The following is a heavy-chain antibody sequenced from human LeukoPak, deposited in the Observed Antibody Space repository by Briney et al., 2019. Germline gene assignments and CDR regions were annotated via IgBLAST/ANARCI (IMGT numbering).Heavy chain of an antibody. CDR1: GFTFSSY. D-gene: IGHD6-13*01. V-gene: IGHV4-59*01. J-gene: IGHJ4*02. CDR2: IYYSGST. CDR3: ARASVAADGIYNY. Sequence: GSLRLSCAASGFTFSSYWSWIRQPPGKGLEWIGYIYYSGSTNYNPSLKSRVTISVDTSKNQFSLKLSSVTAADTAVYYCARASVAADGIYNYWGQGTLVTVSS.